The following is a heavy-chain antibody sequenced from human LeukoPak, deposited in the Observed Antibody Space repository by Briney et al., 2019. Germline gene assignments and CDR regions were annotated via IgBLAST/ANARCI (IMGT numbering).Heavy chain of an antibody. D-gene: IGHD3-10*02. Sequence: GGSLRLSCAASGFTFSSYAMHWVRQAPGKGLEYVAAISCNGGSTYYANSVKGRFTISRDNAKNSLYLQMNSLRAEDTSVYSFANLGITMIGGVWGKGTTVTSSS. CDR3: ANLGITMIGGV. CDR2: ISCNGGST. CDR1: GFTFSSYA. V-gene: IGHV3-64*01. J-gene: IGHJ6*01.